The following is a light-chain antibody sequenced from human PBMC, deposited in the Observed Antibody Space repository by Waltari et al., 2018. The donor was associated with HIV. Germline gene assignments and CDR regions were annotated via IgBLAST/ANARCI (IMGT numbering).Light chain of an antibody. CDR3: QQRNHWPLT. CDR1: QSVSRY. J-gene: IGKJ3*01. V-gene: IGKV3-11*01. Sequence: EVVLTQSPATLSLSPGERATLPYRAIQSVSRYLAWYQQKPGQAPRLLIYAASNRATGIPARFSGSGSGTDFTLTISSLEPEDFALYFCQQRNHWPLTFGPGTRVDIK. CDR2: AAS.